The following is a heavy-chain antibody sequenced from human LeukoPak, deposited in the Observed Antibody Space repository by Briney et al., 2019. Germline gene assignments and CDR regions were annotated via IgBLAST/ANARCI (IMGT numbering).Heavy chain of an antibody. V-gene: IGHV1-69*05. CDR2: TIPIFATT. CDR3: AGDLVQATNGFAS. J-gene: IGHJ4*02. CDR1: GGTLKNYA. Sequence: ASVKVSCKASGGTLKNYAITRVRQAPGQGLEWMGGTIPIFATTNYAQKFQGRVTITTDESTSTSFMELSSLRSEDTALYYCAGDLVQATNGFASWGQGTLVTVSS. D-gene: IGHD2-8*01.